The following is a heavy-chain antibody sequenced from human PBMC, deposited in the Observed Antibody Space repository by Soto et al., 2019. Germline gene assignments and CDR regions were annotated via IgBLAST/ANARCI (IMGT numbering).Heavy chain of an antibody. J-gene: IGHJ4*02. CDR3: ARGSYYSGWV. V-gene: IGHV6-1*01. CDR1: GDSVSSTSAA. CDR2: TYYRSKWYS. Sequence: RAISGDSVSSTSAAWSWIRQSPSRGLEWLGRTYYRSKWYSDYAVSVKSRITISPDTSKNQFSLQLNSVTPEDTAVYYCARGSYYSGWVWGQGTLVTVSS. D-gene: IGHD6-19*01.